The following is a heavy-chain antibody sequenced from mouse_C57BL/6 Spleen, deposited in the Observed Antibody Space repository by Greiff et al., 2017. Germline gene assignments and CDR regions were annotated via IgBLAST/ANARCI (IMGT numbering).Heavy chain of an antibody. D-gene: IGHD1-1*01. V-gene: IGHV5-9*01. CDR1: GFTFSSYT. J-gene: IGHJ1*03. CDR2: ISGGGGNT. CDR3: ARHERITTVGDV. Sequence: EVMLVESGGGLVKPGGSLKLSCAASGFTFSSYTMSWVRQTPEKRLEWVATISGGGGNTYYPDSVKGRFTISRDNAKNTLYLQMSSLRSEDTALYYCARHERITTVGDVWGTGTTVTVSS.